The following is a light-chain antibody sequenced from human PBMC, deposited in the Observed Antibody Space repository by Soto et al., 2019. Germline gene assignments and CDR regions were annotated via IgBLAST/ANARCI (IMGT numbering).Light chain of an antibody. Sequence: DIQMTQSPSTLSASVGDRVTITCRASQSIGSWLAWYQQKPGNAPKLLIYKAFSLQSGVPSSFSCSRSGTEFTLTISSLQPDDFPTYYCQQYSSFSRTFGQWTKMEIK. CDR2: KAF. CDR1: QSIGSW. V-gene: IGKV1-5*03. CDR3: QQYSSFSRT. J-gene: IGKJ1*01.